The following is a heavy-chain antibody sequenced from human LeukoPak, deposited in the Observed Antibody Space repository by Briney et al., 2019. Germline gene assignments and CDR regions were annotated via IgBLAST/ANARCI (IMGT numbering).Heavy chain of an antibody. J-gene: IGHJ5*02. CDR1: GYTFTSYG. CDR2: ISAYNGNT. D-gene: IGHD3-10*01. V-gene: IGHV1-18*01. Sequence: ASVKVSCKASGYTFTSYGISWVRQAPGQGLEWMGWISAYNGNTNYAQKLQGRVTMTTDTSTSTAYMELRSLRSDDTAVYYCARDRGTYYYGSNWVDPWGQGTLVTVSS. CDR3: ARDRGTYYYGSNWVDP.